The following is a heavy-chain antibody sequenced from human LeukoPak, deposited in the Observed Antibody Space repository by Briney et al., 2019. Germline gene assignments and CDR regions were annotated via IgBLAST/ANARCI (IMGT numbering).Heavy chain of an antibody. D-gene: IGHD2-2*01. J-gene: IGHJ4*02. CDR3: AGPTCLRGAYCSTNF. CDR2: ISRSSDYK. CDR1: GFAFGDYH. Sequence: TGGSLRLPCAASGFAFGDYHMSWIRQAPGKGLEWVSYISRSSDYKDSADSVRGRFTVSRDNAKNSMYLQMSSLRAEDTAVYYCAGPTCLRGAYCSTNFWGQGTLVTVSS. V-gene: IGHV3-11*03.